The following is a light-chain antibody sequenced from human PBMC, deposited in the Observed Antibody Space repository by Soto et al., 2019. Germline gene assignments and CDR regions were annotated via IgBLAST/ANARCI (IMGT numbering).Light chain of an antibody. CDR2: HAS. Sequence: EIVMTQSPATLSVSPGERATLSCRASPSVNSNLAWYQQKPGQAPRLLIFHASARAIGIPARFSGSVSGTEFTLTISSLHSEDSAVYYCQPYSNWPFTFGPGTKVDI. V-gene: IGKV3-15*01. CDR1: PSVNSN. CDR3: QPYSNWPFT. J-gene: IGKJ3*01.